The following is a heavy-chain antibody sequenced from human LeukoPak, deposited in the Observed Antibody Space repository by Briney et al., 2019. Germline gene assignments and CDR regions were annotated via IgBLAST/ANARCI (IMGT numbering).Heavy chain of an antibody. J-gene: IGHJ5*02. Sequence: PSETLSLTCTVSGGSISSSSYYWGWTRQPPGKGLEWIGRIYTSGSTNYNPSLKSRVTISVDTSKNQFSLKLSSVTAADTAVYYCARVTMVRGVIRGFDPWGQGTLVTVSS. CDR1: GGSISSSSYY. V-gene: IGHV4-39*07. CDR3: ARVTMVRGVIRGFDP. CDR2: IYTSGST. D-gene: IGHD3-10*01.